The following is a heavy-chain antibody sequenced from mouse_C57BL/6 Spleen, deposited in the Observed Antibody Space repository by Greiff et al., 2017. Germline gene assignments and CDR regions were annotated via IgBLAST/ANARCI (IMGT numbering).Heavy chain of an antibody. CDR3: ARHYYSSSYGGAMDY. J-gene: IGHJ4*01. CDR2: ISGGGGNT. Sequence: EVKLVESGGGLVKPGGSLKLSCAASGFTFSSYTMSWVRQTPEKRLEWVATISGGGGNTYYPDSVKGRFTISRDNAKNTLYLQMSSLRSEDTALYYCARHYYSSSYGGAMDYWGQGTSVTVSS. D-gene: IGHD1-1*01. CDR1: GFTFSSYT. V-gene: IGHV5-9*01.